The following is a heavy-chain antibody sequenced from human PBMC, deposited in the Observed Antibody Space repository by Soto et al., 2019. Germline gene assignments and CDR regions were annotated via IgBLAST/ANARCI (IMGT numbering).Heavy chain of an antibody. J-gene: IGHJ5*02. Sequence: SETLFLPCTLFGGSIDYDYWRWIREAPGKGLEWIGHISDRGTTTYSPTLGSRVTISVDTSRNLFSLKLSSVTVADTAVYFCARDRCTSWANWFDPWGPGTQVTVSS. V-gene: IGHV4-59*12. CDR1: GGSIDYDY. CDR3: ARDRCTSWANWFDP. D-gene: IGHD3-16*02. CDR2: ISDRGTT.